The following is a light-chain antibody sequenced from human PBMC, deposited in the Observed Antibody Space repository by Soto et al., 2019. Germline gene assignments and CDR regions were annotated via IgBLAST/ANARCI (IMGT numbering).Light chain of an antibody. CDR1: SSDVGSYNL. Sequence: QSALTQPASVSGSPGQSITISCTGTSSDVGSYNLVSWYQQHPGKAPKLMIYEGSKRPSGVSSRFSGSKSGNTASLTISGLQAEDEADYYCCSYAGTTIFYVFGTGTKLTVL. V-gene: IGLV2-23*01. CDR2: EGS. J-gene: IGLJ1*01. CDR3: CSYAGTTIFYV.